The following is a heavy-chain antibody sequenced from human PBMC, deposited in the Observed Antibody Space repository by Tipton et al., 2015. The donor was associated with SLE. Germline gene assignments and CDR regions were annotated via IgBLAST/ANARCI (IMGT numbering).Heavy chain of an antibody. CDR2: IHYNRDT. CDR3: ARATDTAMAAGWFAS. Sequence: LRLSCTVSGASVSSHYWNWIRQTPGKGLEWIGYIHYNRDTNYHPSLKSRVTISVDTSKSQLSLRLTSVTVADTGVYYCARATDTAMAAGWFASWGQGTLVTVSS. J-gene: IGHJ5*01. V-gene: IGHV4-59*02. CDR1: GASVSSHY. D-gene: IGHD5-18*01.